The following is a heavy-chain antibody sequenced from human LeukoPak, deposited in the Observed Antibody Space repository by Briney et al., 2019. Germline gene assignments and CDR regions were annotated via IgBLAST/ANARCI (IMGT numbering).Heavy chain of an antibody. V-gene: IGHV3-20*04. Sequence: GGSLRLSCAASGFTFDDYGMSWVRHAPGKGLEWVSGINWNGGSTGYADSVKGRFTISRDNAKNSLYLQMNSLRAEDTALYYCARAKSFYSADYWGQGTLVTVSS. CDR2: INWNGGST. D-gene: IGHD4-11*01. CDR3: ARAKSFYSADY. J-gene: IGHJ4*02. CDR1: GFTFDDYG.